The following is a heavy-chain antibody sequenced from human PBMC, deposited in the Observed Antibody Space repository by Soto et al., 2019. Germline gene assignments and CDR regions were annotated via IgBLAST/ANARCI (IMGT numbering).Heavy chain of an antibody. CDR2: VSNDASKK. J-gene: IGHJ6*02. V-gene: IGHV3-30*18. CDR3: AKDRVRHDFWSGPGADYYYFYGMDV. CDR1: GFTISSYG. D-gene: IGHD3-3*01. Sequence: GGSLRLSCAASGFTISSYGMHWVRQAPGKGLEWVAVVSNDASKKYYTDSVKGRFTISRDNSKNMLFLQMNSLRAEDTAVYYCAKDRVRHDFWSGPGADYYYFYGMDVWRQGTTVTVSS.